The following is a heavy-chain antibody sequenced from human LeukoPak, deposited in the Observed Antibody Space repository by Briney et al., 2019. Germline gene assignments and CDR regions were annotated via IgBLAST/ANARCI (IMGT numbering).Heavy chain of an antibody. CDR1: GFTFSSYS. Sequence: GGSLRLSCAASGFTFSSYSMNWVRQAPGKGLEWVSSISSSSSYIYYADSVKSRFTISRDNAKNSLYLQMNSLRAEDTAVYYCAKGGDGYNYGSYFDYWGQGTLVTVSS. D-gene: IGHD5-24*01. CDR2: ISSSSSYI. V-gene: IGHV3-21*01. CDR3: AKGGDGYNYGSYFDY. J-gene: IGHJ4*02.